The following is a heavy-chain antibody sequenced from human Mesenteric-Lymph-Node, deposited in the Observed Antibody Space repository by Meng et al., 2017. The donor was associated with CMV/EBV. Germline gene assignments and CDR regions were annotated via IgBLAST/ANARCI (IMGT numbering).Heavy chain of an antibody. J-gene: IGHJ4*02. V-gene: IGHV3-7*01. CDR2: IKQDGSEK. CDR1: GFTFSSYW. D-gene: IGHD3-3*01. CDR3: ARVWMDYDFWSGYSKYYFDY. Sequence: GGSLRLSCAASGFTFSSYWMSWVRQAPGKGLEWVANIKQDGSEKYYVDSVKGRFTISRDNAKNSLYLQMNSLRAEDTAVYYCARVWMDYDFWSGYSKYYFDYWGQGTLVTVSS.